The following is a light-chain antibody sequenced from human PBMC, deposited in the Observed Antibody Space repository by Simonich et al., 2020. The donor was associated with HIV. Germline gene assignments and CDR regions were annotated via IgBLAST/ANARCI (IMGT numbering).Light chain of an antibody. CDR2: DVS. J-gene: IGLJ2*01. Sequence: QSALTQPASVSGSPGQSIPISCTGTSSDVGGYNYVSWDQQNPGNAPQHMIFDVSKRPSGVSNRFSGSKSGNTASLTIAGLQAEDEADYYCSSYTSSRTLVFGGGTKLTVL. CDR1: SSDVGGYNY. V-gene: IGLV2-14*01. CDR3: SSYTSSRTLV.